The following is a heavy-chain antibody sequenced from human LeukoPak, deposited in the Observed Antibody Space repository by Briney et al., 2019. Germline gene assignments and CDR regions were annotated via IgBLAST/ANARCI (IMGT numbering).Heavy chain of an antibody. Sequence: PSETLSLTCAVYGGSFSGYYWSWIRQPPGKGLEWIGEINHSGSTNYNPSLKSRVTTSVDTSKNQFSLKLSSVTAADTAVYYCARGYSSSSEGWFDPWGQGTLVTVSS. CDR3: ARGYSSSSEGWFDP. CDR1: GGSFSGYY. CDR2: INHSGST. J-gene: IGHJ5*02. D-gene: IGHD6-6*01. V-gene: IGHV4-34*01.